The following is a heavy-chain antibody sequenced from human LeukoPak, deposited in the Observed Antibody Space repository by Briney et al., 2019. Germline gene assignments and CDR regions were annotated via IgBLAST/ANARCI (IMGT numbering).Heavy chain of an antibody. D-gene: IGHD3-10*01. CDR3: AKGIWFGDQDAFDI. CDR2: ISGSGGST. V-gene: IGHV3-23*01. CDR1: GFTFSSYG. Sequence: GGTLRLSCAASGFTFSSYGVSWVRQAPGKGLEWVSAISGSGGSTYYADSVKGRFTISRDNSKNTLYLQMNSLRAEDTAVYYCAKGIWFGDQDAFDIWGQGTMVTVSS. J-gene: IGHJ3*02.